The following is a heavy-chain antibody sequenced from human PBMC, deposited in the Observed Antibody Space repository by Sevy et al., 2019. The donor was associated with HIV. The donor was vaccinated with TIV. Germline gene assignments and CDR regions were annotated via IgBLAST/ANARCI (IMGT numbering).Heavy chain of an antibody. CDR2: ISSSSSYI. CDR3: ARGGSSWTGYFDY. CDR1: GFIFSNYN. D-gene: IGHD6-13*01. V-gene: IGHV3-21*01. Sequence: GGSLRLSCAASGFIFSNYNMNWVRQAPGKGLEWVSSISSSSSYIYYADSVKGRFTISRDNAKNSLYLQMNSLRAEDTAVYYCARGGSSWTGYFDYWGQGTLVTVSS. J-gene: IGHJ4*02.